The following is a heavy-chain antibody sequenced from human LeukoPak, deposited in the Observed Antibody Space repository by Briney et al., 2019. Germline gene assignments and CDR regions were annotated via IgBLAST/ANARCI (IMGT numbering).Heavy chain of an antibody. CDR3: ARGGGIVVVIPFDY. D-gene: IGHD3-22*01. V-gene: IGHV4-4*07. CDR2: IYTSGST. J-gene: IGHJ4*02. Sequence: SETLSLTCTVSGGSISSYYWSWIRQPAGKGLEWIGRIYTSGSTNYNPSLKSRVTMSVDTSKNQFSLKLSSVTAADTAVYYCARGGGIVVVIPFDYWGQGTLVTVSS. CDR1: GGSISSYY.